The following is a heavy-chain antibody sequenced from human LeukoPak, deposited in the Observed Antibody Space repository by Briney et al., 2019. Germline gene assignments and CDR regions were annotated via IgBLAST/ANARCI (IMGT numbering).Heavy chain of an antibody. Sequence: SETLSLTCTVSGGSISSYYWSWIRQPAEKGLEWIGCIYTSGSTNYNPSLKSRVTMSVDTSKNQFSLKLSSVTAADTAVYYCAREQQLVRGQVFTDYWGQGTLVTVSS. CDR3: AREQQLVRGQVFTDY. CDR1: GGSISSYY. V-gene: IGHV4-4*07. CDR2: IYTSGST. D-gene: IGHD6-13*01. J-gene: IGHJ4*02.